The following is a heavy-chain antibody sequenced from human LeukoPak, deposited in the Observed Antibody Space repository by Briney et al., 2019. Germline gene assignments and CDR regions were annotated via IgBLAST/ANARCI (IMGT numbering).Heavy chain of an antibody. D-gene: IGHD3-3*01. V-gene: IGHV3-48*01. Sequence: PGGSLRLSCATSGFTFSSFSMNWVRHTPGKGLEWISYISSSGSTIYYADSAKGRFTTSRDNAKNSLYLQMNSLRAEDTAVYYCARDLPYYDFWSGYYTFDYWGQGTLVTVSS. CDR1: GFTFSSFS. CDR3: ARDLPYYDFWSGYYTFDY. CDR2: ISSSGSTI. J-gene: IGHJ4*02.